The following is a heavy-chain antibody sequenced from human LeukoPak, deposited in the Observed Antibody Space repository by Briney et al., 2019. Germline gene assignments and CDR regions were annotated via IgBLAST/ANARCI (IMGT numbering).Heavy chain of an antibody. CDR1: GFTFSSYS. CDR3: ARGQKKRITMVRGAPGVDY. Sequence: GGSLRLSCAASGFTFSSYSMNWVRQAPGKGLEWVSYISSSSSTIYYADTVKGRFTISRDNAKNSLYLQMNSLRAEDTAVYYCARGQKKRITMVRGAPGVDYWGQGTLVTVSS. V-gene: IGHV3-48*04. D-gene: IGHD3-10*01. J-gene: IGHJ4*02. CDR2: ISSSSSTI.